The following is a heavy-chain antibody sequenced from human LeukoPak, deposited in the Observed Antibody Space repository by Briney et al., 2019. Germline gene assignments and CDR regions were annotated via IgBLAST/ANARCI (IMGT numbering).Heavy chain of an antibody. Sequence: SQTLSLTCAISGDSVSSNSAAWNWIRQSPSRGLEWLGRTYYRSKWYNDYAVSVKSRITINPDTSKSQFSLQLNSVTPEDTAVYYCARDVVGCSGGSCYYYYYGMDVWGQGTTVTVSS. CDR1: GDSVSSNSAA. V-gene: IGHV6-1*01. D-gene: IGHD2-15*01. CDR2: TYYRSKWYN. J-gene: IGHJ6*02. CDR3: ARDVVGCSGGSCYYYYYGMDV.